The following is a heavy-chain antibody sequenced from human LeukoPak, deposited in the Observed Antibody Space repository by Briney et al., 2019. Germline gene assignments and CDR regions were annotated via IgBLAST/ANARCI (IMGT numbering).Heavy chain of an antibody. J-gene: IGHJ4*02. CDR3: ARSLVQHQIDY. CDR1: GXSXSSGGYY. V-gene: IGHV4-31*03. D-gene: IGHD2-8*02. CDR2: IYYSGST. Sequence: SETLSLTCTVSGXSXSSGGYYWSWIXXXXXXGXEWIGYIYYSGSTYYNPSLKSRVTISVDTSKNQFSLRLSSVTAADTAVYYCARSLVQHQIDYWGQGTLVTVSS.